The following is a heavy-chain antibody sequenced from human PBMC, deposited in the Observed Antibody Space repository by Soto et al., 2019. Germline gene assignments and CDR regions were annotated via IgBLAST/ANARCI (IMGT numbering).Heavy chain of an antibody. CDR3: AREGGDIVQMVYALPWY. D-gene: IGHD2-8*01. CDR1: GYTFTDYY. CDR2: INPNSGAT. Sequence: ASVKVSCKASGYTFTDYYMHWVRQAPGQGLEWMGWINPNSGATSYAQRFRGRVTMTRDTSISTAYMELSRLTSDDTAVYYCAREGGDIVQMVYALPWYWGQGTLVPVSS. V-gene: IGHV1-2*02. J-gene: IGHJ4*02.